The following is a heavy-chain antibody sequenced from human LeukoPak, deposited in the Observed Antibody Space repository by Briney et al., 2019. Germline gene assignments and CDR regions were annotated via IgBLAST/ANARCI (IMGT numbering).Heavy chain of an antibody. Sequence: GGSPRLSCAASGFTFSSYSMNWVRQAPGKGLEWVSSISSSSSYIYYADSVKGRFTISRDNAKNSLYLQMNSLRAEDTAVYYCARDCCSDFWSGYGDYWGQGTLVTVSS. J-gene: IGHJ4*02. CDR3: ARDCCSDFWSGYGDY. CDR2: ISSSSSYI. D-gene: IGHD3-3*01. V-gene: IGHV3-21*01. CDR1: GFTFSSYS.